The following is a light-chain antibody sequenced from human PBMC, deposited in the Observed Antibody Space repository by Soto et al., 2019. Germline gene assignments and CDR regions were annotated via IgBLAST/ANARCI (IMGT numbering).Light chain of an antibody. CDR3: QQLNSYPLT. CDR2: AAS. V-gene: IGKV1-9*01. J-gene: IGKJ4*01. Sequence: DIQMTKSPSSLSAYVGDRVTITCRASQSISSYLNWYQQKPGKAPKLLIYAASSLQGGVPSRFSGSGSGTEFTLTISSLQPEDFATYYCQQLNSYPLTFGGGT. CDR1: QSISSY.